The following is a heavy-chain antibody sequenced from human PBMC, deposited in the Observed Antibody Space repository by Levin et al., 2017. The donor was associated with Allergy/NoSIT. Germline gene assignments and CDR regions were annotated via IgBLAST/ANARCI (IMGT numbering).Heavy chain of an antibody. CDR2: ISGSGGNT. CDR1: GFTFSSYA. J-gene: IGHJ4*02. Sequence: GESLKISCAASGFTFSSYAMHWVRQAPGKGLEYVSAISGSGGNTYYANSVKGRFTISRDNSKNTLYLQMGSLRAEDMAVYYCARRFGDYSGFDYWGQGTLVTVSS. D-gene: IGHD4-17*01. CDR3: ARRFGDYSGFDY. V-gene: IGHV3-64*01.